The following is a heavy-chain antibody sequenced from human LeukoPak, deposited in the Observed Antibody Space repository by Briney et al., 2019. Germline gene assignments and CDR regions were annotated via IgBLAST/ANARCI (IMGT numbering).Heavy chain of an antibody. D-gene: IGHD3-16*01. CDR3: ARHDYDSDSFDI. CDR2: IDPSDSYT. Sequence: VESLKISCKGSGYSFTSYWIIWVRQMPGKGLEWMGRIDPSDSYTNYSPSFQGHVTISADKSIRTAYLQWSTPKATDTAMYYCARHDYDSDSFDIWGQGTVVAVSS. CDR1: GYSFTSYW. V-gene: IGHV5-10-1*01. J-gene: IGHJ3*02.